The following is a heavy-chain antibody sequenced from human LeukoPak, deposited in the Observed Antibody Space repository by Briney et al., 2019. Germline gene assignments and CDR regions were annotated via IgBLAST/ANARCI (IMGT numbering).Heavy chain of an antibody. D-gene: IGHD2-15*01. V-gene: IGHV3-48*03. Sequence: QSGGSLRLSCVASGFTFSSYEMNWVRQAPGKGLEWVSYIGTSARDISYADSVKGRFTISRDNSKNTLYLQLNSLRAEDTAVYYCAKMNSGGSSKYDYWGQGTLVTVSS. CDR1: GFTFSSYE. J-gene: IGHJ4*02. CDR2: IGTSARDI. CDR3: AKMNSGGSSKYDY.